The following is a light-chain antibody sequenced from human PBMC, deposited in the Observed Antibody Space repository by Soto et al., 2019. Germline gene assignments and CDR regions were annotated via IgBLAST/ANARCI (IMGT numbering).Light chain of an antibody. CDR3: LLAYGSIRV. V-gene: IGLV7-46*01. CDR1: TGDVTSGHY. CDR2: DTS. Sequence: QAVVTQEPSLTVSPGGTVTLTRGSSTGDVTSGHYPYWFQQKPGQAPRTLIYDTSSKNSWTPARFSGSILGGKAALTLSGAQPEDETDYYCLLAYGSIRVFGGGTKLTVL. J-gene: IGLJ3*02.